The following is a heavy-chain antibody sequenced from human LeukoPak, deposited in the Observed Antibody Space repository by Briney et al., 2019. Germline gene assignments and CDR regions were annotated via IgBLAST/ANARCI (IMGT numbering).Heavy chain of an antibody. Sequence: SETLSLTCAVSGGSISSSNWWSWVRQPPGKGLEWIGEIYHSGSTNYNPSLKSRVTISVDKSKNQFSLKLSSVTAADTAVYYCARDQNSGGNWRGFDYWGQGTLVTVSS. CDR1: GGSISSSNW. CDR3: ARDQNSGGNWRGFDY. D-gene: IGHD4-23*01. V-gene: IGHV4-4*02. J-gene: IGHJ4*02. CDR2: IYHSGST.